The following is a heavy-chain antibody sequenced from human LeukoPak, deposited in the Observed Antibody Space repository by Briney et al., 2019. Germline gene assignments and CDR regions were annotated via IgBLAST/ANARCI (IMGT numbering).Heavy chain of an antibody. J-gene: IGHJ3*02. CDR1: GHSIGSYL. V-gene: IGHV4-59*08. CDR2: YSGST. CDR3: ARGRGYGGNYLRSFDI. Sequence: SETLSLTCTVSGHSIGSYLWSCLPPPPGKGLEWIGYYSGSTNYSPSLTSRVSILLDRSKNHCSLKLSSVTAADTAIDYCARGRGYGGNYLRSFDIWGQGTMVTVSS. D-gene: IGHD1-26*01.